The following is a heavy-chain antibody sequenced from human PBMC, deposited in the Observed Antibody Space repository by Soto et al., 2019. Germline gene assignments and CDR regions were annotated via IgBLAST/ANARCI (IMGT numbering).Heavy chain of an antibody. CDR3: AKDLGYWSNDYYYYGMAV. D-gene: IGHD2-8*02. CDR2: ISWNSGSI. J-gene: IGHJ6*02. CDR1: GFTFDDYA. Sequence: PGGSLRLSCAASGFTFDDYAMHWVRQAPGKGLEWVSGISWNSGSIGYADSVKGRFTISRDNAKNSLYLQMNSLRAEDTALYYCAKDLGYWSNDYYYYGMAVWGQGTTVTVSS. V-gene: IGHV3-9*01.